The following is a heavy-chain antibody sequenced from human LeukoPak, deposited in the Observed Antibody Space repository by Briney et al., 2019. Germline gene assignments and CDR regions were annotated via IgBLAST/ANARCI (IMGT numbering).Heavy chain of an antibody. J-gene: IGHJ4*02. V-gene: IGHV4-34*01. CDR3: ARGYYGSGSYYSDY. CDR2: INHSGST. D-gene: IGHD3-10*01. Sequence: PSETLSLTCAVYGGSFSGYYWSWIRQPPGKGLEWIGEINHSGSTNYNPSLKSRVTISVDKSKNQFSLKVNSVTAADTAVYYCARGYYGSGSYYSDYWGQGTLVTVSS. CDR1: GGSFSGYY.